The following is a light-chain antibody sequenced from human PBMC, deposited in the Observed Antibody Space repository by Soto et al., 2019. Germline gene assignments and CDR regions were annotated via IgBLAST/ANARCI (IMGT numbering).Light chain of an antibody. V-gene: IGLV2-14*01. CDR3: NSYTRFSTYV. CDR1: SSDVGLYDF. CDR2: EVS. Sequence: QSALTQPASVSGSPGQSITISCTGASSDVGLYDFVSWYQHHPGKAPKLLIFEVSYRPSGVSSRFSGSKSGNTASLTISGLHAEDEADYYCNSYTRFSTYVFGTGTKLTVL. J-gene: IGLJ1*01.